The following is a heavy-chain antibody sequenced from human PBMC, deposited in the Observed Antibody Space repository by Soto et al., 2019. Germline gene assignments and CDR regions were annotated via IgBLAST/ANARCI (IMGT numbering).Heavy chain of an antibody. D-gene: IGHD7-27*01. V-gene: IGHV3-21*01. CDR1: GFTFSSYA. CDR3: ARSPANWGSYSLFDY. J-gene: IGHJ4*02. Sequence: PGGSLRLSCAASGFTFSSYAMSWVRQAPGKGLEWVSSISSSSSYIYYADSVKGRFTISRDNAKNSLYLQMNSLRAEDTAVYYCARSPANWGSYSLFDYWGQGTLVTVSS. CDR2: ISSSSSYI.